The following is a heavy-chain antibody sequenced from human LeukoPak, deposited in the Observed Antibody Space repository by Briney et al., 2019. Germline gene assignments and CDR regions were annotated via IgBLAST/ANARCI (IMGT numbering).Heavy chain of an antibody. J-gene: IGHJ6*02. V-gene: IGHV3-23*01. D-gene: IGHD3-10*01. Sequence: GGSLRLSCAASGFTFSSYAMSWVRQAPGKGLEWVSAISGSGGSTYYADSVKGRFTISRDNSKNMLYLQMNSLRAEDTAVYYCAKDMVRGVIIQDPRYYYYGMDVWGQGTTVTVSS. CDR1: GFTFSSYA. CDR2: ISGSGGST. CDR3: AKDMVRGVIIQDPRYYYYGMDV.